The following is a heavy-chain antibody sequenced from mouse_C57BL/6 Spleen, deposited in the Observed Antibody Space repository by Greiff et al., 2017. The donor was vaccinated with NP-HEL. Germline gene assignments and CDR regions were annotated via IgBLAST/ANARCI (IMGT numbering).Heavy chain of an antibody. Sequence: QVQLKESGAELVKPGASVKLSCKASGYTFTEYTIHWVKQRSGQGLEWIGWFYPGSGSIKYNEKFKGKSTLTVDKSSSTAYMQLSSLTSEDSAVYYCARWGTTLDYWGQGTTLTVSS. CDR1: GYTFTEYT. D-gene: IGHD1-1*01. V-gene: IGHV1-62-2*01. J-gene: IGHJ2*01. CDR2: FYPGSGSI. CDR3: ARWGTTLDY.